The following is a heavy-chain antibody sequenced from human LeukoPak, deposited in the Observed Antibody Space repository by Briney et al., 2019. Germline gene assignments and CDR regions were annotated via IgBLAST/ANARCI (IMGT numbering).Heavy chain of an antibody. CDR2: IAPRNGGT. D-gene: IGHD6-6*01. CDR3: ASGLLGTSSSVGYFDS. Sequence: ASVTVSCKTSGFTFTVYYIHWIRQAPGQGLEWVGWIAPRNGGTNYAQRFQGRVSMTRDTSISTVYMELRSLISDDTDVYYCASGLLGTSSSVGYFDSWGQGTLVTVSS. J-gene: IGHJ4*02. CDR1: GFTFTVYY. V-gene: IGHV1-2*02.